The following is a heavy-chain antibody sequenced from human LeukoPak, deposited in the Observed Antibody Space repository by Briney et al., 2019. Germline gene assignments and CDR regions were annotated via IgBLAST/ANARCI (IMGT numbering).Heavy chain of an antibody. V-gene: IGHV3-23*01. Sequence: PGGSLRFSCAASGFTFSSCAMSWVRQAPGKGLEWVSTIIDSGNSIYYADSAEGRFTISRDNSKNTLYLQMNSLRAGDTAVYYCAKDPIFSGSYGVFDYWGLGTLVTVSS. CDR2: IIDSGNSI. D-gene: IGHD1-26*01. J-gene: IGHJ4*02. CDR3: AKDPIFSGSYGVFDY. CDR1: GFTFSSCA.